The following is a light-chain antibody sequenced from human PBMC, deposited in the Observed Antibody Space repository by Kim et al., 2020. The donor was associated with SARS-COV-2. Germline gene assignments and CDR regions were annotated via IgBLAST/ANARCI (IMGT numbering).Light chain of an antibody. CDR3: QQRSNWYT. CDR1: QRIGSA. J-gene: IGKJ2*01. Sequence: LSLPQVQSASRYGRVSQRIGSALAWYQHKPGQAPRRLNYDAFNRATGIPARFRGSGSGTDFTLTISSLEPEDFAVYYCQQRSNWYTFGQGTRLEI. CDR2: DAF. V-gene: IGKV3-11*01.